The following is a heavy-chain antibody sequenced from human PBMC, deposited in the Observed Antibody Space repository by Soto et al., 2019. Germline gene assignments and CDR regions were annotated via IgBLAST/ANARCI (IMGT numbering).Heavy chain of an antibody. CDR3: ARGLIGTAMVKGYYYYGMDV. CDR2: INHSGST. Sequence: SGTLSLTCAVYGGSFSGYYWSWIRQPPGKGLEWIEEINHSGSTNYNPSLKSRVTISVDTSKNQFSLKLSSVTAADTAVYYCARGLIGTAMVKGYYYYGMDVWGQGTTVT. D-gene: IGHD5-18*01. J-gene: IGHJ6*02. CDR1: GGSFSGYY. V-gene: IGHV4-34*01.